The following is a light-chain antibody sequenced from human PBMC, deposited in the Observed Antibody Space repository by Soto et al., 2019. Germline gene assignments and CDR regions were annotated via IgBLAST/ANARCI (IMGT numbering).Light chain of an antibody. J-gene: IGKJ1*01. Sequence: IQMTQSPSSLSASIGDRVTITCRASQSISSNLKWYQQKQGKATTLMIYGATNLNSGGPSRFRGSGCRTEIALTISSLRPDDYETAFYYPKLYNLSWTFGQGTKVDI. CDR1: QSISSN. V-gene: IGKV1-39*01. CDR3: YPKLYNLSWT. CDR2: GAT.